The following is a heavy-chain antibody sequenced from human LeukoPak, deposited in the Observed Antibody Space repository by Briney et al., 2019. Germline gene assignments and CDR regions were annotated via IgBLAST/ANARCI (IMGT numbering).Heavy chain of an antibody. V-gene: IGHV1-69*05. Sequence: WVKVSCKASGGTFSSYAISWVRQAPGQGLEWIGGIIPIFGKATYAQKFQGRVTITTDESTSTAYMELSSLRSEDTAVYYCARASDTAMDLLNWFDPWGQGSLVTVSS. J-gene: IGHJ5*02. CDR2: IIPIFGKA. D-gene: IGHD5-18*01. CDR1: GGTFSSYA. CDR3: ARASDTAMDLLNWFDP.